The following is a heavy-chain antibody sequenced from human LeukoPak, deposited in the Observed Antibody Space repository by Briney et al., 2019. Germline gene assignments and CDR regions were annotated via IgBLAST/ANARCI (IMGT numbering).Heavy chain of an antibody. CDR1: GGSFSGYY. CDR2: INHSGST. CDR3: ARRDSSGYYYFDY. D-gene: IGHD3-22*01. J-gene: IGHJ4*02. V-gene: IGHV4-34*01. Sequence: PSETLSLTCAVYGGSFSGYYWSWIRQPPGKGLEWIGEINHSGSTNYNPSLKSRVTISVDTSKNQFSLKLSSVTAADTAVYYCARRDSSGYYYFDYWGQGTLVTVSS.